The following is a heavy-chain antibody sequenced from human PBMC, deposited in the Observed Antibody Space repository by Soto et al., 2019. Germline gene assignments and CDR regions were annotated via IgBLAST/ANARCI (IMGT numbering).Heavy chain of an antibody. CDR3: AKDISCSSTSCYYYYYYYGMDV. Sequence: PGGSLRLSCAASGFTFDDYAMHWVRQAPGKGLEWVSLIRWDGGSTYYADSVKGRFTISRDNSKNSLYLQMNSLRAEDTALYYCAKDISCSSTSCYYYYYYYGMDVWGQGTTVTV. CDR2: IRWDGGST. V-gene: IGHV3-43D*04. D-gene: IGHD2-2*01. CDR1: GFTFDDYA. J-gene: IGHJ6*02.